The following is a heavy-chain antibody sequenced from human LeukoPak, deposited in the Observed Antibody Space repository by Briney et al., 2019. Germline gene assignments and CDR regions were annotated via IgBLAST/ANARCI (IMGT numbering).Heavy chain of an antibody. J-gene: IGHJ3*02. Sequence: PGGSLRLSCAASGFTFSSYSMNWVRQAPGKGLEWVSSITGSSRYIYYADSVKGRFAISRDNAKNSLYLQMNSLRAEDTAVYYCARDTPTMIVVGATFDIWGQGTMVTVSS. CDR3: ARDTPTMIVVGATFDI. CDR1: GFTFSSYS. CDR2: ITGSSRYI. V-gene: IGHV3-21*01. D-gene: IGHD3-22*01.